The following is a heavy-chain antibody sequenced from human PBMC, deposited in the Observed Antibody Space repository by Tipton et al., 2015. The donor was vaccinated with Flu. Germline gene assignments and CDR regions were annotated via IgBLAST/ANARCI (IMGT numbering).Heavy chain of an antibody. CDR1: GGSIASDYY. V-gene: IGHV4-38-2*01. Sequence: TLSLTCSVYGGSIASDYYWGWIRQPPGKGLEWIGNIHHTGTTYYNPSLRSRVSIIRDKSKNQFSLKLSFVAAADTAVYYCARRDYSNYVSVPKNWFDSWGQGILVTVSS. D-gene: IGHD4-11*01. CDR2: IHHTGTT. CDR3: ARRDYSNYVSVPKNWFDS. J-gene: IGHJ5*01.